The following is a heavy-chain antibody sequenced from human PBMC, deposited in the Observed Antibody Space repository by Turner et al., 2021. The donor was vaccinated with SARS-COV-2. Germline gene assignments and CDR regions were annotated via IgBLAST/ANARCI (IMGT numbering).Heavy chain of an antibody. J-gene: IGHJ3*02. Sequence: EVRLVESGGGLAQPGGSLRLSCSASGFPFSSYGMNWVRQAPQKGLEWIASISGSSGAISYADSVKGRFTISRDNANNSVSLQMSSLRHEDTAVYFCARDQWEPIHDAFDIWAKGKRSPSLQ. CDR3: ARDQWEPIHDAFDI. V-gene: IGHV3-48*02. CDR1: GFPFSSYG. D-gene: IGHD1-26*01. CDR2: ISGSSGAI.